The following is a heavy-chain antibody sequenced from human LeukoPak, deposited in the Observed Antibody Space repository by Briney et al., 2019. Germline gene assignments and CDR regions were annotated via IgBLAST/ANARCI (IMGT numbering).Heavy chain of an antibody. J-gene: IGHJ4*02. CDR2: INSDGSST. D-gene: IGHD6-19*01. Sequence: PGGSLRLSCAASGFTFSSHWMHWVRQAPGKGLVWVSRINSDGSSTSYADSVKGRFTTSRDNAKNTLYLQMNSLRAEDTAVYYCAREDGSGWYEVDYWGQGTLVTVSS. CDR3: AREDGSGWYEVDY. V-gene: IGHV3-74*01. CDR1: GFTFSSHW.